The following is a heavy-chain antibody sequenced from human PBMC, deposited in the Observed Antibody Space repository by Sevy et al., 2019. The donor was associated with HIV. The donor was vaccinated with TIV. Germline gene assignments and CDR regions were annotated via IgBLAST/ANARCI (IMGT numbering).Heavy chain of an antibody. V-gene: IGHV3-7*01. D-gene: IGHD1-1*01. Sequence: GGSLRLSCAASGFTFSAYWMAWVRQAPGKGLEWVANLNQDGSEKYPLDSVKGRFTISRDNAKNSLYLQMNSVRVEDTGFYYCAIDAWRSIVNWGRGTMVTVSS. CDR2: LNQDGSEK. CDR3: AIDAWRSIVN. CDR1: GFTFSAYW. J-gene: IGHJ3*01.